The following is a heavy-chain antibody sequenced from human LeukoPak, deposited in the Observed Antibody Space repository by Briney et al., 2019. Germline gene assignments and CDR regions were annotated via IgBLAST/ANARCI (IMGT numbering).Heavy chain of an antibody. V-gene: IGHV3-64*01. CDR2: ISSNGGST. CDR1: GFTFSSYA. CDR3: AREELESPHFDY. J-gene: IGHJ4*02. D-gene: IGHD3-3*02. Sequence: GGSLGLSCAASGFTFSSYAMHWVRQAPGKGLEYVSAISSNGGSTYYANSVKGRFTISRDNAKNSLYLQMNSLRAEDTAVYYCAREELESPHFDYWGQGTLVTVSS.